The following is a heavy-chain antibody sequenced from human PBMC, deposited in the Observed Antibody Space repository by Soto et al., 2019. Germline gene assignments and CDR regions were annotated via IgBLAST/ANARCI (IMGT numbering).Heavy chain of an antibody. Sequence: SETLSLTCTVSGGSISSSSYYWGWIRQPPGKGLEWIGSIYYSGSTYYNPSLKSRVTISVDTSKNQFSLKLSSVTAADTAVYYCARRGDRPYYYDSSGYYRPWGQGTLVTVSS. D-gene: IGHD3-22*01. CDR2: IYYSGST. CDR3: ARRGDRPYYYDSSGYYRP. J-gene: IGHJ4*02. V-gene: IGHV4-39*01. CDR1: GGSISSSSYY.